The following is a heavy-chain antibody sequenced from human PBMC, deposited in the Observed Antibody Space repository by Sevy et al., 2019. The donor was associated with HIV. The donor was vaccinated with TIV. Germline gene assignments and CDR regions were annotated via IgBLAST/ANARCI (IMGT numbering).Heavy chain of an antibody. Sequence: GGSLRLSCEASGFTFSDYDMHWVRQAPGKGLEWVALILSDGSQEYYEDSVKGRFTISRDNSKNTVYLQMNSLRANDTAVFYCAGGEGYRGLYFDYWGQGSLVTVSS. CDR1: GFTFSDYD. V-gene: IGHV3-30*03. J-gene: IGHJ4*02. D-gene: IGHD5-12*01. CDR3: AGGEGYRGLYFDY. CDR2: ILSDGSQE.